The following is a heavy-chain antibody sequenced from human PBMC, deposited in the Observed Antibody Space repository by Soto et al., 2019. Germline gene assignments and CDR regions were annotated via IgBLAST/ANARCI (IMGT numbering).Heavy chain of an antibody. D-gene: IGHD3-16*01. Sequence: PAGSLSLSCAASGFTFSFYAMHWVRQAPGKGLEWVAVISYNGRNKHYVDSVKGRFTISRDNSQDTLYLQMDSLRPDDTAVYYCARQAKIGDRSQFDCDSWGQGTLVTV. J-gene: IGHJ4*02. CDR3: ARQAKIGDRSQFDCDS. CDR1: GFTFSFYA. CDR2: ISYNGRNK. V-gene: IGHV3-30*04.